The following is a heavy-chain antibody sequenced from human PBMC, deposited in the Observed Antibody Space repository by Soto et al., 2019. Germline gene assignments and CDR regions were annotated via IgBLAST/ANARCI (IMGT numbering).Heavy chain of an antibody. CDR3: ARSSGGVFGIIIEGTNWFAP. D-gene: IGHD3-16*01. V-gene: IGHV1-69*13. CDR2: IIPIFGTA. Sequence: SVKVSCKASGGTFSSYAISWVRQAPGQGLEWMGGIIPIFGTANYAQKFQGRVTITADESTSTAYMELSSLRSEDTAVYYCARSSGGVFGIIIEGTNWFAPWGQGTLVTVSS. J-gene: IGHJ5*02. CDR1: GGTFSSYA.